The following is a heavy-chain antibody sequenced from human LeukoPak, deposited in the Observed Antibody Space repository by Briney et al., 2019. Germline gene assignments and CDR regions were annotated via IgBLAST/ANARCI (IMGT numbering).Heavy chain of an antibody. CDR1: GGSISSGGYS. V-gene: IGHV4-30-2*01. CDR2: IYHSGST. J-gene: IGHJ6*02. D-gene: IGHD2-2*01. Sequence: SETLSLTCAVSGGSISSGGYSWSWIRQPPGKGLEWIGYIYHSGSTHYNPSLKSRVTISVDRSKNQFSLKLSSVTAADTAVYYCARASSTRYYYYGMDVWGQGTTVTVSS. CDR3: ARASSTRYYYYGMDV.